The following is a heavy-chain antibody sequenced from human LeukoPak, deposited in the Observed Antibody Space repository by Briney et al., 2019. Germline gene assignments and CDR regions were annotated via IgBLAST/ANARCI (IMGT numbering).Heavy chain of an antibody. Sequence: SGPTLVNPTQTLTLTCTFSGFSLSTRGVGVRWIRQPPGKALWWLALIYWDDDKRYSPSLKSRLTITKDTSKNQVVLTMTNMDPVDTATYYCAHGFLYYDFWSGYYNLNWFDPWGQGTLVTVSS. J-gene: IGHJ5*02. V-gene: IGHV2-5*02. CDR2: IYWDDDK. CDR3: AHGFLYYDFWSGYYNLNWFDP. D-gene: IGHD3-3*01. CDR1: GFSLSTRGVG.